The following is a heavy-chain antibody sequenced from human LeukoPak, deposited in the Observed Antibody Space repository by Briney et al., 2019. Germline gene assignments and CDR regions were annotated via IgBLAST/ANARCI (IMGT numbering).Heavy chain of an antibody. CDR2: IWFDGSEQ. Sequence: PGRSLRLSCAASGFTFSTYAILWVGQAPGKGLEWVAVIWFDGSEQSYADSVKGRFIISRDNSKSTSNLQLNSLRAEDTAVYYCAREGDSRWGELSPWGQGTLVTVSS. CDR1: GFTFSTYA. D-gene: IGHD3-16*02. CDR3: AREGDSRWGELSP. V-gene: IGHV3-33*01. J-gene: IGHJ1*01.